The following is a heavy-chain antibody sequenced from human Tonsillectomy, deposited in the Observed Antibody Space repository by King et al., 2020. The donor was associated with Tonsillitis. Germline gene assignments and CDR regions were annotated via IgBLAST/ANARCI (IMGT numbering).Heavy chain of an antibody. CDR2: ISDDGTNT. Sequence: QLVQSGGGVVQPGRSLRLSCAASGFTFRSYGMHWVRQAPGEGLEWVAFISDDGTNTYYAHSVKGRFAISRDNSKNTLYLEMSSLRVEDTAVYFCARDQSTELCIDYWGGGTLVTVSP. CDR3: ARDQSTELCIDY. V-gene: IGHV3-33*05. J-gene: IGHJ4*02. CDR1: GFTFRSYG. D-gene: IGHD2-21*01.